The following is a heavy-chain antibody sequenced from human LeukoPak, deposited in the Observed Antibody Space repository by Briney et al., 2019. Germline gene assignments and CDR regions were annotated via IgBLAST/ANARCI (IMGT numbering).Heavy chain of an antibody. CDR2: IYPRDGSI. V-gene: IGHV1-46*01. J-gene: IGHJ4*02. CDR1: GYTFTSNY. CDR3: ARDQEGFDY. Sequence: ASVKVSCKASGYTFTSNYIHWVRQAPGQGLEWMGMIYPRDGSISYAQKFQGRVTVTRDTSTSTVHMELSGLRSEDTAVYYCARDQEGFDYWGQGTLVTVSS.